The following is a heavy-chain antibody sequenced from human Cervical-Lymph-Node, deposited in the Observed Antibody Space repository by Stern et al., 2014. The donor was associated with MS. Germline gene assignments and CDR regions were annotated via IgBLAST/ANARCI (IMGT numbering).Heavy chain of an antibody. CDR1: GYSFTEYP. CDR2: INTGDGDT. Sequence: QVQLQSGTEVKTTGASVTVSCQASGYSFTEYPIHWVRQAPGQGLEWVGWINTGDGDTRYSPRLQGRISITRDTSTRTAYLDLSSLRSADTAEYYCATSAFDYWGQGTLVTVS. J-gene: IGHJ4*02. CDR3: ATSAFDY. V-gene: IGHV1-3*04.